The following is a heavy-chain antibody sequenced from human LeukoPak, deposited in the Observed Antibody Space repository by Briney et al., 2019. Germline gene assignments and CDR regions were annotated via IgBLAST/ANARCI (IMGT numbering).Heavy chain of an antibody. V-gene: IGHV3-23*01. CDR2: ISGSGGST. D-gene: IGHD3-22*01. CDR3: AKGGDDSSGYYLDC. CDR1: GFTFSSYA. Sequence: GGSLRLSCAASGFTFSSYAMSWVRQAPGKGLEWVSAISGSGGSTYYADSVKGRFTISRDNSKNTLYLQMNSLRAEDTAVYYCAKGGDDSSGYYLDCWGQGTLVTVSS. J-gene: IGHJ4*02.